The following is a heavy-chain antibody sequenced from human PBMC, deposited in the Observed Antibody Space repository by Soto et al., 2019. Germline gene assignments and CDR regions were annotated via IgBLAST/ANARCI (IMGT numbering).Heavy chain of an antibody. Sequence: QVQLVQSEAEVKKPGSSVKVSCKASGGSFGNLAISWVRQAPGQGLEWVAGIIPIYRASNYAEHFRGRISLTLDESTATTYLQLSSLTSEDSAIYYCATDTKDGYNYWLFDLWGRGTQVTVSS. CDR2: IIPIYRAS. J-gene: IGHJ2*01. CDR3: ATDTKDGYNYWLFDL. V-gene: IGHV1-69*01. D-gene: IGHD2-21*02. CDR1: GGSFGNLA.